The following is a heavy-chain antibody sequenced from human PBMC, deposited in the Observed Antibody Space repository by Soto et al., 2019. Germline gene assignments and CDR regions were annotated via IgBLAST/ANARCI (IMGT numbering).Heavy chain of an antibody. J-gene: IGHJ6*03. CDR1: GFTFSNYA. V-gene: IGHV3-23*01. CDR2: ISSSGSST. D-gene: IGHD6-6*01. CDR3: AKWIAARPDYYYYMDV. Sequence: EVQLLESGGGLVQPGGSLRLSCAVSGFTFSNYAMSWVRQAPGKGLEWVSTISSSGSSTYYADSVKGRFPISRDNSKNTLYLQMNSLRAEDTAVYYCAKWIAARPDYYYYMDVWDKGTTVTVSS.